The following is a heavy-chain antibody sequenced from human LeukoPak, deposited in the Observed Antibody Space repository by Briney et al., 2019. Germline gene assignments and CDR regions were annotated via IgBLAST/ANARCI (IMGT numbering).Heavy chain of an antibody. CDR3: AITRIPAGT. V-gene: IGHV3-23*01. Sequence: QPGASLRLSCAASGFTFSSYTMNWVRQAPRKGLEWVSGISSSGGSTYYADSVKGRFTISRDNSKNTLFLQMNSLRTEDTAVYFCAITRIPAGTWGQGTLVTVSP. D-gene: IGHD6-13*01. J-gene: IGHJ4*02. CDR1: GFTFSSYT. CDR2: ISSSGGST.